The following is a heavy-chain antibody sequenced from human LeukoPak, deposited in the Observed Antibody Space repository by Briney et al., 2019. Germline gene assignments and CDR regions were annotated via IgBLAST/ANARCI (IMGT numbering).Heavy chain of an antibody. D-gene: IGHD2-21*02. CDR1: GFTFSDYY. CDR2: INHSGST. CDR3: ARGFGVTAIPIDY. V-gene: IGHV4-34*01. J-gene: IGHJ4*02. Sequence: LRLSCAASGFTFSDYYMSWIRQPPGKGLEWIGEINHSGSTNYNPSLKSRVTISVDTSKNQFSLKLSSVTAADTAVYYCARGFGVTAIPIDYWGQGTLVTVSS.